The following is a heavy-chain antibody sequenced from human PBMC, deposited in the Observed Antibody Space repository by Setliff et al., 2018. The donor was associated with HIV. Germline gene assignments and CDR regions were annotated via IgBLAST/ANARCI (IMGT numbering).Heavy chain of an antibody. Sequence: PGESLKISCTGSAYSFSNHWIGWVRQMPGRGLEWVAIIYPQDSDTRYSPSFEGHVTISADRSRNTAYLQWTALKASDTAMYYCARHTIDISLLVVQDPGPFDIWGRGTMVTVSS. CDR1: AYSFSNHW. D-gene: IGHD3-10*01. J-gene: IGHJ3*02. CDR2: IYPQDSDT. CDR3: ARHTIDISLLVVQDPGPFDI. V-gene: IGHV5-51*01.